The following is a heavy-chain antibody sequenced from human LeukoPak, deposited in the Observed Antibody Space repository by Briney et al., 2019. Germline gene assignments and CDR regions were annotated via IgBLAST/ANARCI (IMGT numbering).Heavy chain of an antibody. CDR2: ISGSGGRT. J-gene: IGHJ3*02. V-gene: IGHV3-23*01. CDR3: ARYSGASDAFDI. D-gene: IGHD1-26*01. CDR1: GFTFSSYG. Sequence: PGGSLRLSCAASGFTFSSYGMSWVRQAPGKGLEWVSAISGSGGRTYYADSVKGRFTISRDNSKNTLCLQKYSPRAENTAVYYFARYSGASDAFDIWGEGAMVTVSS.